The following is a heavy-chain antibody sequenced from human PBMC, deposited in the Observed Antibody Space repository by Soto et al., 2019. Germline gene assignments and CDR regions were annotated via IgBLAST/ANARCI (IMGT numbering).Heavy chain of an antibody. Sequence: QVQLVESGGGVVQPGRSLRLSCAASGFTFSNYAMHWVRQAPGKGLEWVAVISYDGSNKYYADSVKGRFTISRDNPKNTLYLQMNSLRAEDTAVYYCAKYISSYSGSYTYYFDYWGQGTLVTVSS. CDR1: GFTFSNYA. V-gene: IGHV3-30*18. CDR3: AKYISSYSGSYTYYFDY. D-gene: IGHD1-26*01. J-gene: IGHJ4*02. CDR2: ISYDGSNK.